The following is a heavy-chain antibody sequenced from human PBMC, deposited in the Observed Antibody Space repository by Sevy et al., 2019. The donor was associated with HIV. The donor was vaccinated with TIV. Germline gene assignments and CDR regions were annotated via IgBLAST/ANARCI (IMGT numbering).Heavy chain of an antibody. CDR3: VRDHFYNSSLGLVD. Sequence: GGSLRLSCAASGFTVNTTYINWVRQAPGKGLEWVSVIYSGGDTYYADSVKGRFTISRDNSKNTVYLQMNSLNAEDTAVYYCVRDHFYNSSLGLVDWGQGTLVTVSS. CDR2: IYSGGDT. CDR1: GFTVNTTY. V-gene: IGHV3-66*02. D-gene: IGHD3-22*01. J-gene: IGHJ4*02.